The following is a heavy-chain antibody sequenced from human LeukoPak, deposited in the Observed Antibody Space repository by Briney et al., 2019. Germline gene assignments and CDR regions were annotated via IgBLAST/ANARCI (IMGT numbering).Heavy chain of an antibody. CDR2: IYSSGST. D-gene: IGHD3-10*01. Sequence: SETLSLTCTVSGGSISSYYWNWIRQPAGKGLEWIGRIYSSGSTNYNPSLKSRVTMSVDTSKNQFSLSLSSVTAADTAVYYCARDFRGSAFGDYWGQGALVTVSS. CDR1: GGSISSYY. J-gene: IGHJ4*02. V-gene: IGHV4-4*07. CDR3: ARDFRGSAFGDY.